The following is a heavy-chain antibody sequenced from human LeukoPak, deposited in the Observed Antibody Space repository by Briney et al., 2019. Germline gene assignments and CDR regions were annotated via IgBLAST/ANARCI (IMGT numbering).Heavy chain of an antibody. Sequence: GGSLRLSCAASGFTFSSYGMHWVRQAPGKGLEWVAVIWYDGSNKYYADSVKGRFTISRDNSKNTLYLQMNSLRAEDTAVYYCARRDPGMAIDFDYWGQGTLVTVSS. J-gene: IGHJ4*02. CDR3: ARRDPGMAIDFDY. D-gene: IGHD5-24*01. CDR1: GFTFSSYG. CDR2: IWYDGSNK. V-gene: IGHV3-33*01.